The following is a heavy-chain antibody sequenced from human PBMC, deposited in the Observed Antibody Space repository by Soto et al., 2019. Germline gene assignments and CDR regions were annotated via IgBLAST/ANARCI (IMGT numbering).Heavy chain of an antibody. CDR2: IYPSDSDT. CDR1: GYRFTSYW. V-gene: IGHV5-51*01. Sequence: GESLKISCQGSGYRFTSYWIAWVRQMPGKGLEWMGIIYPSDSDTRYSPSFQGQVTISADKSISTAYLQWSSLKASDTAMYYCARRGDSSGYIDYWGQGILVTVSS. D-gene: IGHD3-22*01. CDR3: ARRGDSSGYIDY. J-gene: IGHJ4*02.